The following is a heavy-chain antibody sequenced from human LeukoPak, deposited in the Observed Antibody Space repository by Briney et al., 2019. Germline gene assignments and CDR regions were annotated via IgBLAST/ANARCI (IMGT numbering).Heavy chain of an antibody. CDR2: ISSSSSTI. CDR3: ARVGLFYDYVWGSYRPHHDAFDI. Sequence: GGSLRLSCAASGFTFSSYSMNWVRQAPGKGLEWVSYISSSSSTIYYADSVKGRFTIPRDNAKNSLCLQMNSLRDEDTAVYYCARVGLFYDYVWGSYRPHHDAFDIWGQGTMVTVSS. CDR1: GFTFSSYS. V-gene: IGHV3-48*02. D-gene: IGHD3-16*02. J-gene: IGHJ3*02.